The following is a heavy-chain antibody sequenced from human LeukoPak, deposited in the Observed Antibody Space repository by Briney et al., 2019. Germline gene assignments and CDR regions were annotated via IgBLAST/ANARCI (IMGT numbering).Heavy chain of an antibody. V-gene: IGHV3-21*01. Sequence: GGSLRLSCAASGFTFSSYSMNWVRQAPGKGLEWVSLITSSSNYIYYADSVKGRFTISTDNAKNSLYLQMNSLRADDTAVYYCAREYYFYHMDGWGKGTPVTVSS. CDR3: AREYYFYHMDG. CDR1: GFTFSSYS. CDR2: ITSSSNYI. J-gene: IGHJ6*03.